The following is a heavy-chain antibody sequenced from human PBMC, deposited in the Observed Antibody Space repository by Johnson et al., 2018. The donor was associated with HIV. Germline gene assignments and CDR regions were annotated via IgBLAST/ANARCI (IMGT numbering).Heavy chain of an antibody. J-gene: IGHJ3*02. CDR1: GFTFSSYA. CDR3: AGGRGYAHAFDI. CDR2: ISYDGSNK. V-gene: IGHV3-30-3*01. Sequence: VQVVESGGGVVQPGRSLRLSCAASGFTFSSYAMHWVRQAPGKGLEWVAVISYDGSNKYYADSVKGRFTISRDNSKNTLYLQMKSLRAEDTAVYYCAGGRGYAHAFDIWGQGTMVTVSS. D-gene: IGHD3-16*01.